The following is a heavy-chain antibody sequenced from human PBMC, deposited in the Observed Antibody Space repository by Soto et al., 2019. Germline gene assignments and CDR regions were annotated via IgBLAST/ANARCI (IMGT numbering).Heavy chain of an antibody. D-gene: IGHD6-19*01. CDR2: ISTYNGDT. J-gene: IGHJ4*02. CDR3: ARVDYTSDWYYFDS. Sequence: QVHLVQSGAEVKKPGASVKVSCKASGYTFTNYGLSWVRQAPGQGLEWMGWISTYNGDTNYSQNFQGRVTVTTDTSTSTAYMELRSLRSDDTAVYYCARVDYTSDWYYFDSWGQGTLVTVSS. V-gene: IGHV1-18*04. CDR1: GYTFTNYG.